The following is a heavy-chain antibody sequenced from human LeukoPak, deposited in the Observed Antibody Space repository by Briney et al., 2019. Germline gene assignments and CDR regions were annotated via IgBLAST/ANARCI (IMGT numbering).Heavy chain of an antibody. CDR1: GFTFSSSW. Sequence: PGGSLILSCAASGFTFSSSWMTWVRQVPGKGLDWVAHIKDDGTEQYYVDSVKGRFTISKENAKNSVYLQMDSLRGEGTAVYYCARWSSGWEFDYWGQGTLVTVSS. CDR2: IKDDGTEQ. D-gene: IGHD6-19*01. V-gene: IGHV3-7*05. CDR3: ARWSSGWEFDY. J-gene: IGHJ4*02.